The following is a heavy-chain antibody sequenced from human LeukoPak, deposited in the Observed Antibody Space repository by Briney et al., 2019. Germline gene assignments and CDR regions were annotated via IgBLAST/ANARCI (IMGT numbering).Heavy chain of an antibody. D-gene: IGHD2-15*01. CDR1: GGTFSSYA. Sequence: SVKVSCKASGGTFSSYAISWVRQAPGQGLEWMGGIIPIFGTANYAQKFQGRVTITTDESTSTAYMELSSLRSEDTAVYYCARGPLPGYCSGGSCYYNWLDPWGQGTLVTVSS. J-gene: IGHJ5*02. CDR3: ARGPLPGYCSGGSCYYNWLDP. CDR2: IIPIFGTA. V-gene: IGHV1-69*05.